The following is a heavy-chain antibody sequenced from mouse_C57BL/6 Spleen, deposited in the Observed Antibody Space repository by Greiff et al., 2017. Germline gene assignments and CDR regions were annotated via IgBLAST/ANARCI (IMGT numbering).Heavy chain of an antibody. CDR1: GYAFTNYL. CDR2: INPGSGGP. Sequence: QVQLQQSGAELVRPGTSVKVSCKASGYAFTNYLIEWVKQRPGQGLEWIGVINPGSGGPNYNEKFKGKATLTADKSSSTAYMQLSSLTSEDSAVYYCAVYDCDYFDYWGQGTTLTVSS. V-gene: IGHV1-54*01. J-gene: IGHJ2*01. D-gene: IGHD2-3*01. CDR3: AVYDCDYFDY.